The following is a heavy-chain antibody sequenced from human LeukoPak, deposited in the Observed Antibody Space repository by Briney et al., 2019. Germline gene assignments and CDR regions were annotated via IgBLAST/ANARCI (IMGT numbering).Heavy chain of an antibody. Sequence: PGGSLRLSCAASGFTFSTYAMSWVRQAPGKGLEWVSAVRGSGSDTYYADSVKGRFTISRDNSKNTLYLLMNSLSAEDTAIYFCAKTSRGNSGYDSPFAYWGQGTLVTVSS. CDR1: GFTFSTYA. CDR2: VRGSGSDT. V-gene: IGHV3-23*01. J-gene: IGHJ4*02. CDR3: AKTSRGNSGYDSPFAY. D-gene: IGHD5-12*01.